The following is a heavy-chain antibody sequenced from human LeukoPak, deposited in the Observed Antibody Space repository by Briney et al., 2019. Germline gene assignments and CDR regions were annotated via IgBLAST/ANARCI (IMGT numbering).Heavy chain of an antibody. CDR3: ARGSCSNIRCHDAFDI. Sequence: GGSLRLSCAVSGFTFSSYGMSWVRQAPGKGLEWVSGISGSGDNTYHADSVKGRFSVSRDNSKNTLYLQMNSLRVDDTAVYYCARGSCSNIRCHDAFDIWGQGTMVTVSS. CDR1: GFTFSSYG. CDR2: ISGSGDNT. J-gene: IGHJ3*02. V-gene: IGHV3-23*01. D-gene: IGHD2-2*01.